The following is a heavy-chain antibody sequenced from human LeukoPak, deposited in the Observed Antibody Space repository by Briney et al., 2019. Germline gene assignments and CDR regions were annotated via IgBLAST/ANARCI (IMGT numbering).Heavy chain of an antibody. J-gene: IGHJ4*02. D-gene: IGHD5-24*01. CDR2: IYHSGST. CDR3: ARQEGWLQPFFDY. CDR1: GYSISSGYY. V-gene: IGHV4-38-2*02. Sequence: SETLSLTCTVSGYSISSGYYWGWIRQPPGKGLEWIGSIYHSGSTYYNPSLKSRVTISVDTSKNQFSLKLSSVTAADTAVYYCARQEGWLQPFFDYWGQGTLVTVSS.